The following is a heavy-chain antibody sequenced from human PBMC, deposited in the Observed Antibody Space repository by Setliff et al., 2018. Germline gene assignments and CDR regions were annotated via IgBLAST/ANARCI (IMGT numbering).Heavy chain of an antibody. J-gene: IGHJ4*02. Sequence: SETLSLTCAVSGVSINSLSWWSWVRQSPGKGLEWIGEIYHDGNSNFNPSVHYSPSLKSRVTMSIDKSNNQFSLKLSSVTAADTAVYYCARVPSFRLLKWPCGGDCYFGGYFDYWGQGALVTVSS. CDR2: IYHDGNS. CDR3: ARVPSFRLLKWPCGGDCYFGGYFDY. V-gene: IGHV4-4*02. CDR1: GVSINSLSW. D-gene: IGHD2-21*02.